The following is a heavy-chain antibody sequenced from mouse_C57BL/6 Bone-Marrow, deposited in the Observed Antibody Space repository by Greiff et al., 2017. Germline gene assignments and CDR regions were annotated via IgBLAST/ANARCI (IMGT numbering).Heavy chain of an antibody. CDR3: ARDYTLYAMDY. J-gene: IGHJ4*01. D-gene: IGHD2-12*01. CDR2: IDPSDSYT. Sequence: VQLQQPGAELVMPGASVKLSCKASGYTFTSYWMHWVKQRPGQGLEWIGEIDPSDSYTNYNQKFKGKSTLTVDKSSCTAYMQLSSLTSEDSAVYYCARDYTLYAMDYWGQGTSVTVSS. V-gene: IGHV1-69*01. CDR1: GYTFTSYW.